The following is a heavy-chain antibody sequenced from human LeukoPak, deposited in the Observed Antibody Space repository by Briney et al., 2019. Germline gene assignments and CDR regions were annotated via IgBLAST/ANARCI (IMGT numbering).Heavy chain of an antibody. V-gene: IGHV3-30*04. CDR2: ISYDGSNK. CDR1: GFTFSSYA. D-gene: IGHD4-17*01. J-gene: IGHJ4*02. CDR3: ARSATTPGTFDY. Sequence: GRSLRLSCAASGFTFSSYAMHWVRQAPGKGLEWVAVISYDGSNKYYADSVKGRFTISRDNSKNTLYLQMNCLRAEDTAVYYCARSATTPGTFDYWGQGTLVTVSS.